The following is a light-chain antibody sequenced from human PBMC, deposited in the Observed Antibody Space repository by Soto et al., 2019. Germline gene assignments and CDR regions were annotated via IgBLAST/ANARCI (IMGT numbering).Light chain of an antibody. V-gene: IGKV3-20*01. J-gene: IGKJ2*01. CDR1: QSVSSSY. CDR3: QQYGISPYT. CDR2: GTS. Sequence: EIVLTQSPGTLSLSPGEKASLSCRASQSVSSSYLAWYLHKPGQAPRLLIYGTSSRATGIPDRFSGSGSGTDFTLTISRLEPEDFAVYYCQQYGISPYTFGQGTKLEI.